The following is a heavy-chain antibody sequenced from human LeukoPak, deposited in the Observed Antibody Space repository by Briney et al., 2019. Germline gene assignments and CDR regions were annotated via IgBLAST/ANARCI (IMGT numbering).Heavy chain of an antibody. CDR2: IYYSGST. V-gene: IGHV4-39*01. D-gene: IGHD3-3*01. Sequence: SETLSLTCTVSGGSISSSSHYWGWIRQPPGKGLEWIGSIYYSGSTYYNPSLKSRVTISVDTSKNQFSMELSSVTAADTAVYYCARLLGYDFWSGYFDYWGQGTLVTVSS. CDR1: GGSISSSSHY. CDR3: ARLLGYDFWSGYFDY. J-gene: IGHJ4*02.